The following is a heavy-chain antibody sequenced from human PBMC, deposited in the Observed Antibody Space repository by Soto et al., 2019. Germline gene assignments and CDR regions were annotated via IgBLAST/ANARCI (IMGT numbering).Heavy chain of an antibody. D-gene: IGHD3-22*01. J-gene: IGHJ4*02. CDR1: GFLFRSYG. Sequence: GWSLRLSCATSGFLFRSYGMHWVRQAPGKGLEWVTVISSDGSKTYYAESVKGRFTISRDNSKNMLYLQMNSLRPEDTAVFYCAKERWPTDFYDSSGYVDYWGQGTLVTVSS. V-gene: IGHV3-30*18. CDR2: ISSDGSKT. CDR3: AKERWPTDFYDSSGYVDY.